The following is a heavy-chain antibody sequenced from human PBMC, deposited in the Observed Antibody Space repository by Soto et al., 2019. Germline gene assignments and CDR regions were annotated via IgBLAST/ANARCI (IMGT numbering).Heavy chain of an antibody. Sequence: QLQLQESGPGLVKPSETLSLTCTVSGGSISSSSYYWGWIRQPPGKGLEWIGSIYYRGNTYYNPSLKSRVTISVDTSKNQFSLKVSSGTAADTAVYYCAREGGGYCSGGSCQVDYWGQGTLVTVSS. D-gene: IGHD2-15*01. J-gene: IGHJ4*02. CDR1: GGSISSSSYY. CDR2: IYYRGNT. V-gene: IGHV4-39*02. CDR3: AREGGGYCSGGSCQVDY.